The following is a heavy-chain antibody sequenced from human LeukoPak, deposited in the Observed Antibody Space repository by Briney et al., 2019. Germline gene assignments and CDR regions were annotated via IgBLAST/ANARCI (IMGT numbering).Heavy chain of an antibody. J-gene: IGHJ4*02. Sequence: GSLRLSCAASGFTFSSYAMNWVRQGPGKGLEWVSGISGSGDNTYYADSVKGRFTISRDNAKNSLYLQMNSLRAEDTAVYYCVRMGRYGDYDYWGQGTLVTVSS. CDR1: GFTFSSYA. CDR2: ISGSGDNT. V-gene: IGHV3-21*01. D-gene: IGHD4-17*01. CDR3: VRMGRYGDYDY.